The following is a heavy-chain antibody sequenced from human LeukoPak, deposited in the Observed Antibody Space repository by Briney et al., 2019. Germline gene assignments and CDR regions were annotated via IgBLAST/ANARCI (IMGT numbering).Heavy chain of an antibody. D-gene: IGHD6-19*01. CDR2: IYYSGST. V-gene: IGHV4-39*01. J-gene: IGHJ6*02. CDR1: GGSISSSNYY. Sequence: SETLSLTCTVSGGSISSSNYYWGWIRQPPGTGLEWIGSIYYSGSTYYNPSLKSRVTISADASKNHFSLKLSSVTAADTAVYSCARQIALAGNYYSYYGLDVWGQGTTVSVSS. CDR3: ARQIALAGNYYSYYGLDV.